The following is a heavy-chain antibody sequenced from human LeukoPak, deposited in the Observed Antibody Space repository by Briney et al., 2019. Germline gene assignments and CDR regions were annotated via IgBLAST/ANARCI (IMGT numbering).Heavy chain of an antibody. CDR1: GFTFSSYS. CDR3: ARLKDGSDAFDI. Sequence: GGSLRLSCAASGFTFSSYSMNWVRQAPGKGLEWVSSISSSSSYIYYADSVKGRFTISRDNAKNSLYLQMNSLRAEDTAVYYCARLKDGSDAFDIWGQETMVTVSS. D-gene: IGHD5-24*01. V-gene: IGHV3-21*01. J-gene: IGHJ3*02. CDR2: ISSSSSYI.